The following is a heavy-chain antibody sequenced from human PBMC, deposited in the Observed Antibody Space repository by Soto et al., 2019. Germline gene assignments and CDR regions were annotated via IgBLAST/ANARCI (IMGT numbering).Heavy chain of an antibody. CDR1: GGSFSGYY. J-gene: IGHJ5*02. CDR3: GTVTTGVNWFDP. CDR2: INPSGST. V-gene: IGHV4-34*01. D-gene: IGHD4-17*01. Sequence: VQLQQWGAGLLKPSETLSLTCAVYGGSFSGYYWSWIRQPPGKGLEWIGEINPSGSTNYITSLKSRVTISVDTSKNQFSLKLSSVTAADTAVYYCGTVTTGVNWFDPWGHGTLVTVSS.